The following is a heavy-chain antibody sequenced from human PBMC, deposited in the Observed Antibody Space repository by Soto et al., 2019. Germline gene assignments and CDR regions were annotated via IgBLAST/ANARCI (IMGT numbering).Heavy chain of an antibody. Sequence: GSLRLSCTTSGXTIGDYSVSWFRLAPGKGLEWVGIVRNTAYGGKTEYAASVRGIFTISRDNSKSSDYLQMDSLKTEDTAVYYCVRYTYTSRYTHYGMDVWGHGTTATVSS. CDR1: GXTIGDYS. V-gene: IGHV3-49*03. CDR3: VRYTYTSRYTHYGMDV. J-gene: IGHJ6*02. CDR2: VRNTAYGGKT. D-gene: IGHD6-13*01.